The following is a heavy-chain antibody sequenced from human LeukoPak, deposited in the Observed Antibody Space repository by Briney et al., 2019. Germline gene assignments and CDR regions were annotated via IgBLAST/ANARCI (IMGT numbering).Heavy chain of an antibody. J-gene: IGHJ4*02. CDR2: INSDGSST. V-gene: IGHV3-74*01. CDR1: GFTFSSYW. CDR3: ARDSLGYPFDY. Sequence: GGSLRLSCAASGFTFSSYWMHWVRQAPGKGLVWVSRINSDGSSTSYADSVKGRFTIPRDNAKNTLYLQMNSLRAEDTAVYYCARDSLGYPFDYWGQGTLVTVSS. D-gene: IGHD5-18*01.